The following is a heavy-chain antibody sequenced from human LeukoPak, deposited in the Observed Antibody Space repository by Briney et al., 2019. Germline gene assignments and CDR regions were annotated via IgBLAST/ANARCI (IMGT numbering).Heavy chain of an antibody. D-gene: IGHD3-10*01. J-gene: IGHJ4*02. V-gene: IGHV4-30-4*01. Sequence: PSQTLSLTCTVSGGSISSGDCYWSWIRQPPGKGLEWIGYIYYSGSTYYNPSLKSRVTISVDTSKNQFSLKLSSVTAADTAVYYCASLGGGSGSYYNAHFDYWGQGTLVTVSS. CDR1: GGSISSGDCY. CDR3: ASLGGGSGSYYNAHFDY. CDR2: IYYSGST.